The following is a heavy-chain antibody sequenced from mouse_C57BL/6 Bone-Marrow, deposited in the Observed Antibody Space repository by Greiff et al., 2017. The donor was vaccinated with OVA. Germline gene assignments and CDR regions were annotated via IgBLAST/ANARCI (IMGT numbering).Heavy chain of an antibody. Sequence: QVQLQQSGPELVKPGASVKISCKASGYAFSSSWMNWVKQRPGKGLEWIGRIYPGDGDTNYNGKFKGKATLTADKSSSTAYMQLSSLTSEDSAVYCCAALYYGSSYGYFDVWGTGTTVTVSS. J-gene: IGHJ1*03. D-gene: IGHD1-1*01. CDR1: GYAFSSSW. V-gene: IGHV1-82*01. CDR3: AALYYGSSYGYFDV. CDR2: IYPGDGDT.